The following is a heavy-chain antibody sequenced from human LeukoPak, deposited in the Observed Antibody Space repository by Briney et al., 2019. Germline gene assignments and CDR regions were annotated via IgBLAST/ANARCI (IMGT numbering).Heavy chain of an antibody. CDR1: GYTFTGYY. D-gene: IGHD3-3*01. CDR2: INPHSGGT. V-gene: IGHV1-2*02. J-gene: IGHJ3*02. Sequence: ASVKVSCKASGYTFTGYYIHWVRQAPGQGLEWMGWINPHSGGTNCAQKFQGGVTMTRDTSITTAYMELSSLRSDDTAVYYCARVRTIFGVDDAFDIWGQGTMVTVSS. CDR3: ARVRTIFGVDDAFDI.